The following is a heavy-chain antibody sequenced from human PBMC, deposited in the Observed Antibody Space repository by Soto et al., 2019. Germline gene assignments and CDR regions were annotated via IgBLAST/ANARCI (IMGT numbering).Heavy chain of an antibody. V-gene: IGHV3-30*03. J-gene: IGHJ5*02. Sequence: GGSLRLSCAASGFTFSHYGMHWVRQAPGKELEWVAVISNDGNNKYYADSVKGRFTITRDNSKNTLYLHMNSLRAEDTAVYYCATSISWGQGTLVTVSS. CDR2: ISNDGNNK. CDR1: GFTFSHYG. CDR3: ATSIS.